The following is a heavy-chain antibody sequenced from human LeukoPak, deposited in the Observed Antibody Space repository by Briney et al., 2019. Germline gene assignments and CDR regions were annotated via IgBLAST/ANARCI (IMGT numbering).Heavy chain of an antibody. D-gene: IGHD2-8*01. CDR2: MNPNSGNT. J-gene: IGHJ4*02. CDR1: GYTFTSYD. CDR3: ARDRYCTNGVCYRGFDY. Sequence: ASVKVSCKASGYTFTSYDINWVRQVTGQGLEWMGWMNPNSGNTGYAQKFQGRVTITRNTSISTAYMELSSLRSEDTAVYYCARDRYCTNGVCYRGFDYWGQGTLVTVSS. V-gene: IGHV1-8*03.